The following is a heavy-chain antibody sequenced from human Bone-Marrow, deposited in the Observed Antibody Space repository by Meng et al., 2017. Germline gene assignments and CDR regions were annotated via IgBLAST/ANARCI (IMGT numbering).Heavy chain of an antibody. CDR3: ARLRDTSGWPEHFQH. D-gene: IGHD6-19*01. J-gene: IGHJ1*01. CDR1: GYTFTGYY. Sequence: ASVKVSCKASGYTFTGYYMHWVRQAPGQGLEWMGWINPNSGGTNYAQKFQGRVTMTRDTSISTAYMELSRLRSDDTAVYYCARLRDTSGWPEHFQHWGQGTLVTVSS. CDR2: INPNSGGT. V-gene: IGHV1-2*02.